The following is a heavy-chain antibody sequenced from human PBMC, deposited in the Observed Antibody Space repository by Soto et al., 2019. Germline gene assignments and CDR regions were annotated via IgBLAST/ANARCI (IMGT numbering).Heavy chain of an antibody. CDR1: GFTFSSYW. V-gene: IGHV3-7*05. CDR2: IKQDGSEK. D-gene: IGHD1-20*01. Sequence: GGSLRLSCAASGFTFSSYWMSWVRQAPGKGLEWVANIKQDGSEKYYVDSVKGRFTISRDNAKNSLYLQMNSLRAEDKAVYYCARSLWYNWNDVFLSDYYYYYYGMDVWGQGTTVTVSS. CDR3: ARSLWYNWNDVFLSDYYYYYYGMDV. J-gene: IGHJ6*02.